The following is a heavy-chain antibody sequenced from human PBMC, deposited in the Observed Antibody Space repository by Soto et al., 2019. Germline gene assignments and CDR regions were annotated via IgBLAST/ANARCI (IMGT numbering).Heavy chain of an antibody. J-gene: IGHJ4*02. CDR3: ARDGQGYSYGTGSDY. V-gene: IGHV1-2*02. CDR2: INPNSGGT. Sequence: GASVKVSCKASGYTFTGYYMHWVLQAPGQGLEWMGWINPNSGGTNYAQKFQGRVTMTRDTSISTAYMELSRLRSDDTAVYYCARDGQGYSYGTGSDYWGQGTLVTVSS. CDR1: GYTFTGYY. D-gene: IGHD5-18*01.